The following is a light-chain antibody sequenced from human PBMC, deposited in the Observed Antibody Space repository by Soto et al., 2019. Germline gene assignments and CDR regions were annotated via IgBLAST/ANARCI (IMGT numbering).Light chain of an antibody. V-gene: IGLV2-14*01. CDR1: SSDVGGYNY. Sequence: QSALTQPASVSGSPGQSITISCTGTSSDVGGYNYVSWYQHHPGKAPKLMIYEVSNRPSGVSNRFSGSKSGNTASLTISGLQAGDEADYYCTSYTTSSTPCVFGTGTKVTVL. J-gene: IGLJ1*01. CDR2: EVS. CDR3: TSYTTSSTPCV.